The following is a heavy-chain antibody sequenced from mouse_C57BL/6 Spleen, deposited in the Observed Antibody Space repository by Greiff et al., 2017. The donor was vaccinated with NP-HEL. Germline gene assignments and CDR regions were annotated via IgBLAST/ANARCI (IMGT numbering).Heavy chain of an antibody. V-gene: IGHV5-6*01. J-gene: IGHJ3*01. D-gene: IGHD1-1*01. CDR2: ISSGGSYT. CDR3: ASQGKLRGFAY. Sequence: EVMLVESGGDLVKPGGSLKLSCAASGFTFSSYGMSWVRQTPDKRLEWVATISSGGSYTYYPDSVKGRFTISRDNAKNTLYLQMSSLKSEDTAMYYCASQGKLRGFAYWGQGTLVTVSA. CDR1: GFTFSSYG.